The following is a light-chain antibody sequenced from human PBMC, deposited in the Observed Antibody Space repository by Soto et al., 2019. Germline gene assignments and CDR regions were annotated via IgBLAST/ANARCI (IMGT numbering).Light chain of an antibody. CDR1: QSLSSR. Sequence: IQMTQSPSSLSASVGDRVTITCRASQSLSSRLTWYQQKPGEAPKLLIYETSSLHSWVPSRFSGSGSETDFTLTINSLQPEDFATYYCQQSFSPPYTFGHGTKLESK. J-gene: IGKJ2*01. CDR2: ETS. V-gene: IGKV1-39*01. CDR3: QQSFSPPYT.